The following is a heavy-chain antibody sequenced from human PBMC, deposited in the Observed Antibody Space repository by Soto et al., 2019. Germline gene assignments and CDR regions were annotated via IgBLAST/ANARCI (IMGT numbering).Heavy chain of an antibody. Sequence: RGESLKISCKGSGYSFAGYWITWVRQEPGKGLEWMGRIDPSDSQTYYSPSFRGHVTISVTKSITTVFLQWSSLRASDTAMYYCARQIYDSDTGPNFQYYFDSWGQGTPVTVSS. CDR3: ARQIYDSDTGPNFQYYFDS. J-gene: IGHJ4*02. CDR2: IDPSDSQT. CDR1: GYSFAGYW. D-gene: IGHD3-22*01. V-gene: IGHV5-10-1*01.